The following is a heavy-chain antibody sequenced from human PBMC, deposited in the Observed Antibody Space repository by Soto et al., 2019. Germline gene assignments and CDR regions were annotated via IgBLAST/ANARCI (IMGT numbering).Heavy chain of an antibody. Sequence: QVQLVQSGAEVKKPGSSVTVSCNTSVGTFSKDAINWVRQAPGQGLEWMGLLIPVFGSPIYAQKFQGRIRITADESKSAAFMDLSSLRDEDTAVYYCTRVLGYTFEPGKTRYYAMDVWGHGTTVSLSS. V-gene: IGHV1-69*01. D-gene: IGHD5-18*01. CDR3: TRVLGYTFEPGKTRYYAMDV. CDR2: LIPVFGSP. CDR1: VGTFSKDA. J-gene: IGHJ6*02.